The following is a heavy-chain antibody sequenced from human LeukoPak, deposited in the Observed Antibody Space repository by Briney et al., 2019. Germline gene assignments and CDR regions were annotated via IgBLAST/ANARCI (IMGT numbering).Heavy chain of an antibody. CDR2: INHSGST. CDR3: ARGPHRIAAAGTGAFDI. D-gene: IGHD6-13*01. Sequence: SETLSLTCAVYGGSFSGYYWSWIRQPPGKGLEWIGEINHSGSTNYNPSLKSPVTISVDTSKNQFSLKLSSVTAADTAVYYCARGPHRIAAAGTGAFDIWGQGTMVTVSS. V-gene: IGHV4-34*01. J-gene: IGHJ3*02. CDR1: GGSFSGYY.